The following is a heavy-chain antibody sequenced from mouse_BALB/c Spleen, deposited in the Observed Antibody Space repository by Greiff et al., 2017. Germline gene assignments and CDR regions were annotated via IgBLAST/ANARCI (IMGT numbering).Heavy chain of an antibody. CDR1: GYAFSSYW. CDR2: IYPGDGDT. CDR3: ARRIYYAPSYFDY. D-gene: IGHD2-1*01. V-gene: IGHV1-80*01. Sequence: QVQLQQSGAELVRPGSSVKISCKASGYAFSSYWMNWVKQRPGQGLEWIGQIYPGDGDTNYNGKFKGKATLTADKSSSTAYMQLSSLTSEDSAVYFCARRIYYAPSYFDYWGQGTTLTVSS. J-gene: IGHJ2*01.